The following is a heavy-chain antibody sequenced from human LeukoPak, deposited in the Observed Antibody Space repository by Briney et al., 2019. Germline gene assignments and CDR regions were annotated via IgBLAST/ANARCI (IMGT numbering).Heavy chain of an antibody. V-gene: IGHV4-34*01. D-gene: IGHD2-15*01. CDR1: GESLNSYY. Sequence: SETLSPTCAVYGESLNSYYWSWVRQPPGEGLEWIGEIYESGTTKYNPSLKSRVAISMVPSKQQFSLILSSVTAADTAVYYCARGAWATRLASWGLGTPVIVSS. CDR3: ARGAWATRLAS. J-gene: IGHJ4*02. CDR2: IYESGTT.